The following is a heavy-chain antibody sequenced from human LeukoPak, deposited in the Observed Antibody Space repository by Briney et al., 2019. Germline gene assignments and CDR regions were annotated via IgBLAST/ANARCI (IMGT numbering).Heavy chain of an antibody. V-gene: IGHV3-23*01. Sequence: GGSLRLSCAASGFTFSTYVMSWVRQAPGKGLQWVSSISDSGSSAYYADSVKGRFTISRDNSKNTLYLQMNSLRAEDTAVYYCARGPSGYHNTGGQGTLVSVSS. CDR2: ISDSGSSA. J-gene: IGHJ4*02. D-gene: IGHD5-12*01. CDR3: ARGPSGYHNT. CDR1: GFTFSTYV.